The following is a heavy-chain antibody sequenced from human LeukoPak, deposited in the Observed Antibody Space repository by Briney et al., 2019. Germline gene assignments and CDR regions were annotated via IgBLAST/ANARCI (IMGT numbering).Heavy chain of an antibody. CDR1: GGTFISYA. V-gene: IGHV1-69*05. Sequence: ASVKVSCKASGGTFISYAISWVRQAPGQGLEWMGRIIPIFGTANYAQKFQGRVTITTDESTSTAYMELSSLRSEDTAVYYCARVAVGASYFDYWGQGTLVTVSS. CDR3: ARVAVGASYFDY. CDR2: IIPIFGTA. J-gene: IGHJ4*02. D-gene: IGHD1-26*01.